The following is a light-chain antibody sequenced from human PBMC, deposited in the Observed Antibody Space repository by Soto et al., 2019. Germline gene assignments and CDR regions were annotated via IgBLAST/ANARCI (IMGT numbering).Light chain of an antibody. V-gene: IGKV1-8*01. Sequence: AIRMTQSPSSFSASTGDRVTITCRASQGISSYLAWYQQKPGKAPKLLIYAASTLQSGVPSRFSGSGSGSEFTLTISSLQPDDSATYYCQQYNSYSTFGQGTKVEIK. CDR1: QGISSY. J-gene: IGKJ1*01. CDR2: AAS. CDR3: QQYNSYST.